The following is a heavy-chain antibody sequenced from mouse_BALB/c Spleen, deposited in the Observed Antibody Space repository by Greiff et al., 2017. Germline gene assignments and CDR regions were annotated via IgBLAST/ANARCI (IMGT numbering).Heavy chain of an antibody. V-gene: IGHV5-15*02. J-gene: IGHJ2*01. CDR2: ISNLAYSI. D-gene: IGHD2-1*01. CDR1: GFTFSDYG. CDR3: ARDRDGNGPFDY. Sequence: EVQLQQSGGGLVQPGGSRKLSCAASGFTFSDYGMAWVRQAPGKGPEWVAFISNLAYSIYYADTVTGRFTISRENAKYTLYLEMSSLRSEDTAMYYCARDRDGNGPFDYWGQGTTLTVSS.